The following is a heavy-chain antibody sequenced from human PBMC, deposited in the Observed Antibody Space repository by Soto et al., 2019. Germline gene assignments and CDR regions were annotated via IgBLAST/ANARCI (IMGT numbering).Heavy chain of an antibody. CDR3: AHIRSGYSYGIKKVLDY. V-gene: IGHV2-5*01. CDR2: IYWNDDK. J-gene: IGHJ4*02. CDR1: GFSLSTSGVG. D-gene: IGHD5-18*01. Sequence: SGPTLVNPTQTLTLTCTFSGFSLSTSGVGVGWIRQPPGKALEWLALIYWNDDKRYSPSLKSRLTITKDTSKNQVVLTMTNMDPVDTATYYCAHIRSGYSYGIKKVLDYWGQGTLVTVSS.